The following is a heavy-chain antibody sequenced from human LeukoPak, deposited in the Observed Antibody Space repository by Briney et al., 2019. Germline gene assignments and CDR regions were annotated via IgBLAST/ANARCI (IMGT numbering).Heavy chain of an antibody. CDR3: ARDGDYGDPGSDY. Sequence: ASVKVSCKASGYTFTSYGISWVRQAPGQGLEWMGWINPNSGGTNYAQKFQGRVTMTRDTSISTAYMELSRLRSDDTAVYYCARDGDYGDPGSDYWGQGTLVTVSS. V-gene: IGHV1-2*02. J-gene: IGHJ4*02. CDR2: INPNSGGT. CDR1: GYTFTSYG. D-gene: IGHD4-17*01.